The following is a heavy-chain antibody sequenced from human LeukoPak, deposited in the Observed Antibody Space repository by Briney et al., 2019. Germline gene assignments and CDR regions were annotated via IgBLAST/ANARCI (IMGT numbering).Heavy chain of an antibody. D-gene: IGHD2/OR15-2a*01. CDR1: GYDFTSYA. CDR3: ARAPLTTYPR. J-gene: IGHJ4*02. CDR2: INVVNGNT. Sequence: ASVKVSCKTSGYDFTSYAMHWVRQAPGQRLEWMGWINVVNGNTKLSQKFQERVTITSDTSASTTYMEMSSLRFDDTAMYYCARAPLTTYPRWGQGTLVTVSS. V-gene: IGHV1-3*01.